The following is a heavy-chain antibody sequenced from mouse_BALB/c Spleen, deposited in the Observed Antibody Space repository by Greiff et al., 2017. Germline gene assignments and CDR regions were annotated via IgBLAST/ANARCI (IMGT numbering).Heavy chain of an antibody. CDR2: INPYNDGT. CDR3: ARVITTEYYYAMDY. V-gene: IGHV1-14*01. D-gene: IGHD2-4*01. J-gene: IGHJ4*01. Sequence: VQLKESGPELVKPGASVKMSCKASGYTFTSYVMHWVKQKPGQGLEWIGHINPYNDGTKYNEKFKGKATLTSDKSSSTAYMELSSLTSEDSAVYYCARVITTEYYYAMDYWGQGTSVTVSS. CDR1: GYTFTSYV.